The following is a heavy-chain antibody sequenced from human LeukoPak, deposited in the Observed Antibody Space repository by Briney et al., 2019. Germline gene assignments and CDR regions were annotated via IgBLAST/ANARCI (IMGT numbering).Heavy chain of an antibody. CDR3: ARGSGSYAFDY. D-gene: IGHD1-26*01. J-gene: IGHJ4*02. V-gene: IGHV3-53*01. CDR1: GFTVSRNY. Sequence: GGSLRLSCAASGFTVSRNYMTWVRQAPGKGLEWVSVIYSGGTTYYADSVKGRFTISRDNSKNTLYLQMNSLRAEDTAVYYCARGSGSYAFDYWGQGTLVTVSP. CDR2: IYSGGTT.